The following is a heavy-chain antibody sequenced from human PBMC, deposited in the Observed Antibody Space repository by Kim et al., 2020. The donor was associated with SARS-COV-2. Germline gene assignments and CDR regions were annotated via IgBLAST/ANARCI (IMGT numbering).Heavy chain of an antibody. V-gene: IGHV4-59*01. CDR2: IYYSAIT. J-gene: IGHJ4*01. Sequence: SETLSLSCTVSGFSISSYYLSWIRQPPGKGLEWIGYIYYSAITNYNPSLKSRVTISVDTSKNQFSLKLSSVTAADTAFYYCARGDGTYYYDSSDLGYYF. CDR3: ARGDGTYYYDSSDLGYYF. CDR1: GFSISSYY. D-gene: IGHD3-22*01.